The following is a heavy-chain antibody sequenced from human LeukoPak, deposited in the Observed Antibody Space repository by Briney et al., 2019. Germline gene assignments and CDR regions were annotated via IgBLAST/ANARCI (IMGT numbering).Heavy chain of an antibody. CDR1: GFTFSNYA. CDR2: ISGSGGST. CDR3: ARDWGYYYGSGASYYYYYGMDV. J-gene: IGHJ6*02. D-gene: IGHD3-10*01. Sequence: GGSLRLSCAASGFTFSNYAMSWVRQAPGKGLEWVSAISGSGGSTYYADSVKGRFTVSRDNSKNTLYLQMNSLRAEDTAVYYCARDWGYYYGSGASYYYYYGMDVWGQGTTVTVSS. V-gene: IGHV3-23*01.